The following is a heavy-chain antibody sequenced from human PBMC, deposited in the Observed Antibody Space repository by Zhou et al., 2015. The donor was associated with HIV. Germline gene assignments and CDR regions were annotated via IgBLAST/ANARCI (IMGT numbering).Heavy chain of an antibody. CDR3: ARDRGAARPDWRYFDL. Sequence: QVQLVQSGAEVKKPGSSVRVSCKASGGTFSNYAISWVRQAPGQGLEWMGGIIPIFGTPNYAQNFQGRLTITADESTSTASMELSSLKSEDTAVYYCARDRGAARPDWRYFDLWGRGTLVTVSS. CDR1: GGTFSNYA. V-gene: IGHV1-69*01. J-gene: IGHJ2*01. D-gene: IGHD6-6*01. CDR2: IIPIFGTP.